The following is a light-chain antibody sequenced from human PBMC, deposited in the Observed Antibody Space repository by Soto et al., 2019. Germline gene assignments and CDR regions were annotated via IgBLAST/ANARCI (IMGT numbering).Light chain of an antibody. Sequence: SYELTQPPSVSVSPGQTASITCSGDKLGDKYACWYQQKPGQSPVLVIYQDSKRPSGIPERFSGSNSGNTATLTISGTQAMDEADYYCQAWDSSTLVFGGGTQLPVL. V-gene: IGLV3-1*01. CDR2: QDS. CDR1: KLGDKY. J-gene: IGLJ2*01. CDR3: QAWDSSTLV.